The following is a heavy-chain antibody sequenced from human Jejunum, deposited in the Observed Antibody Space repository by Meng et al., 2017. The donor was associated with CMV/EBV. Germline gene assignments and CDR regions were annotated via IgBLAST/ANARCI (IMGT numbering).Heavy chain of an antibody. CDR2: IQKRGRK. CDR1: SSKD. D-gene: IGHD3-10*01. CDR3: ARDYYGSGTQRFDP. J-gene: IGHJ5*02. Sequence: SSKDGSRRRKPKGEGVERIGYIQKRGRKEKKQTIKSRVTISVETSKNQFSLKLNSVTAADTAVYYCARDYYGSGTQRFDPWGHGTLVTVSS. V-gene: IGHV4-59*01.